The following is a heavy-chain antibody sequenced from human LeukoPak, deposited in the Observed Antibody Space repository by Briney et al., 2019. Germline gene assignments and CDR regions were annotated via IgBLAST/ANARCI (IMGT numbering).Heavy chain of an antibody. Sequence: PGGSLRLSCAASGFTFSTYAMSWVRQAPGKGLEWVSGISGSDGSTYYADSVKGRFTISKVNSKNTLYLQMNSLRAEDTAVYYCAKEGMAGIRQYFDYWGQGTLVTVSS. D-gene: IGHD5-24*01. CDR1: GFTFSTYA. J-gene: IGHJ4*02. V-gene: IGHV3-23*01. CDR2: ISGSDGST. CDR3: AKEGMAGIRQYFDY.